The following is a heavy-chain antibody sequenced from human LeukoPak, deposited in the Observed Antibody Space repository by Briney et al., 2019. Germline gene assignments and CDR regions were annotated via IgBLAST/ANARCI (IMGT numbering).Heavy chain of an antibody. CDR3: TTDLGITMIRGVIVF. CDR2: IKSKGDGETT. Sequence: PGESLRLSCAASGFTFTNAWMSWVRRAPGKGLEWVGRIKSKGDGETTDYAAPVKGRFTMSRDDSKATLYLQMNSLKTEDTAVYFCTTDLGITMIRGVIVFWGRGTLVTVSS. CDR1: GFTFTNAW. V-gene: IGHV3-15*01. D-gene: IGHD3-10*01. J-gene: IGHJ4*02.